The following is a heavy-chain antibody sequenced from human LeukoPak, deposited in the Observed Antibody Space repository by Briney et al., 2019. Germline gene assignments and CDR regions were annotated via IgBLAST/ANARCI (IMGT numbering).Heavy chain of an antibody. CDR3: AKEIFGVVISGARVFDY. D-gene: IGHD3-3*01. V-gene: IGHV3-23*01. CDR2: ISGSGGST. Sequence: GGSLRLSCAASGFTFSSYAMSWVRQAPGKGLEWVSAISGSGGSTYYADSVKGRFTISRDNSKNTLYLQMNSLRAEDTAVYYCAKEIFGVVISGARVFDYWGQGTLVTVSS. J-gene: IGHJ4*02. CDR1: GFTFSSYA.